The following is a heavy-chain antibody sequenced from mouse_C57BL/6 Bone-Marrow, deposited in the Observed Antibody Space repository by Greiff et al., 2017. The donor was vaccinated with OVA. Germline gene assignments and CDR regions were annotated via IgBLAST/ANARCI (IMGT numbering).Heavy chain of an antibody. CDR1: GFSLSTSGMG. D-gene: IGHD1-1*01. Sequence: QVTLKESGPGILQSSQTLSLTCSFSGFSLSTSGMGVSWIRQPSGKGLEWLAHIYWDDDKRYNPSLKSRLTISKDTSRTQVFLKITSVDTADTATYYCARRTFITTVVATDWYFDVWGTGTTVTVSS. V-gene: IGHV8-12*01. J-gene: IGHJ1*03. CDR2: IYWDDDK. CDR3: ARRTFITTVVATDWYFDV.